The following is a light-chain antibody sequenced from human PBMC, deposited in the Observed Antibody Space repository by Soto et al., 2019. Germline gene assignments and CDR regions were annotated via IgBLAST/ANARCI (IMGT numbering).Light chain of an antibody. J-gene: IGLJ1*01. CDR3: CSFSGTSTLYV. CDR1: SSDVGSYDY. CDR2: DLS. V-gene: IGLV2-11*01. Sequence: QSVLTQPRSVSGSPGQSVTISCTGTSSDVGSYDYISWYQQYPGKAPKLIIYDLSERPSGVPDRFSGSKSGNTASLPISGRQADDEATYYCCSFSGTSTLYVFGTGTKLTVL.